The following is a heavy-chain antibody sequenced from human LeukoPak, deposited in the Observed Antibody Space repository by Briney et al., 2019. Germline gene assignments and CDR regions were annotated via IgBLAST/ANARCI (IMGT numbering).Heavy chain of an antibody. J-gene: IGHJ4*02. D-gene: IGHD3-10*01. Sequence: PSETLSLTCTVSGGSISSGFYDWYWIRQPAGKGLEWIGLIYTSKSMNYNPSLKSRVTISVDTSKNQFSLKLTSVTAADTAVYYCTKGRGIWGQGTLVTVSS. CDR1: GGSISSGFYD. CDR2: IYTSKSM. CDR3: TKGRGI. V-gene: IGHV4-61*02.